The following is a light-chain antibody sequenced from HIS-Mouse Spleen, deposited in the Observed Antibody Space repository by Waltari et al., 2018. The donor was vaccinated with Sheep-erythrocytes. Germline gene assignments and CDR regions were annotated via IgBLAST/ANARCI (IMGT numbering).Light chain of an antibody. Sequence: IVLTQSPATLSLSPGERATLSCRASQSVSSYLAWYQQKPGQAPRLLIYDASNRATGIPAMFSGSGSGTDFTLTISSLEPEDFAVYYCQQRSNWYTFGQGTKLEIK. V-gene: IGKV3-11*01. CDR3: QQRSNWYT. CDR1: QSVSSY. J-gene: IGKJ2*01. CDR2: DAS.